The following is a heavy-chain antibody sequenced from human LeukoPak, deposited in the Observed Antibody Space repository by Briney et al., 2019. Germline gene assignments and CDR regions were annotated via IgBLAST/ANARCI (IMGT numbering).Heavy chain of an antibody. V-gene: IGHV1-2*02. J-gene: IGHJ3*02. D-gene: IGHD6-13*01. CDR2: INPNSGAK. CDR3: ARELSAVGRWGAFDM. CDR1: GYTFTDYF. Sequence: ASVTVSCMASGYTFTDYFIHWIRQAAGQGLEWMGWINPNSGAKSYAQKFQGRVTMTRDPSINTVNMELSGLRFDDPAVYYCARELSAVGRWGAFDMWGQGTMVTVSS.